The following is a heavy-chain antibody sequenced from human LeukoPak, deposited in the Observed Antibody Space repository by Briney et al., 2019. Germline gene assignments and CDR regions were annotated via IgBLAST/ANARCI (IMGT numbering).Heavy chain of an antibody. J-gene: IGHJ4*02. V-gene: IGHV3-23*01. CDR1: GFTFSTYA. Sequence: WGSLRLSCAASGFTFSTYAMSWVRQAPGKGLDWVSVISVSGGSTYYADSVKGRFTISRDNSKNTLYLQMNSLRVEDTAVYYCAKDLGGSSCWYYFYYWGQGTLVTASS. D-gene: IGHD6-19*01. CDR3: AKDLGGSSCWYYFYY. CDR2: ISVSGGST.